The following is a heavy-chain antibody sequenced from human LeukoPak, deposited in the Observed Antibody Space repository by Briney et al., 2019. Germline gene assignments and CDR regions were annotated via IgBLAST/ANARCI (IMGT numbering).Heavy chain of an antibody. CDR3: ARDWRTSSYIYYLDY. D-gene: IGHD3-22*01. CDR2: ISSSSTNI. CDR1: GFAFSSYN. V-gene: IGHV3-21*01. J-gene: IGHJ4*02. Sequence: GGSLRLSCAASGFAFSSYNINWVRQAPGKGLEWVSSISSSSTNIYYADSVKGRFTISRDNAKNSLYLQMNSLRAVDTAVYYCARDWRTSSYIYYLDYWGQGTLVTVSS.